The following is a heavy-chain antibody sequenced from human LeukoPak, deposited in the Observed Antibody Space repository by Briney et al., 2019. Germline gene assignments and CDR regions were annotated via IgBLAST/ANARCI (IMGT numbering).Heavy chain of an antibody. Sequence: GASVKVSCKASGYTFRNYGINWVRQAPGQGLEWMGWISTYNGNTKYAQKFQGRVTMTTDTSTTTAYMELRSLRSDDTAVYYCARDPSNSGGWRAWGDYWGQGILVTVSS. CDR2: ISTYNGNT. D-gene: IGHD6-25*01. CDR3: ARDPSNSGGWRAWGDY. CDR1: GYTFRNYG. V-gene: IGHV1-18*01. J-gene: IGHJ4*02.